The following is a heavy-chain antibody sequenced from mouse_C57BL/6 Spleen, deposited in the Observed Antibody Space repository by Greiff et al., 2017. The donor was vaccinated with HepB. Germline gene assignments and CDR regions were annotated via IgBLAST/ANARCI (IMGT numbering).Heavy chain of an antibody. CDR1: GYTFTDYY. D-gene: IGHD2-4*01. V-gene: IGHV1-26*01. CDR3: ARGGDYDVGDY. J-gene: IGHJ2*01. CDR2: INPNNGGT. Sequence: EVKLMESGPELVKPGASVKISCKASGYTFTDYYMNWVKQSHGKSLEWIGDINPNNGGTSYNQKFKGKATLTVDKSSSTAYMELRSLTSEDSAVYYCARGGDYDVGDYWGQGTTLTVSS.